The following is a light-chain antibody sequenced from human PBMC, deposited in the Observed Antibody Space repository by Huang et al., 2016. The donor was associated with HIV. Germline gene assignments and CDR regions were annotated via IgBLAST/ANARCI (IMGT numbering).Light chain of an antibody. CDR2: AAS. CDR3: QQVNAYPLT. Sequence: IQMTQFPSSLSASVGDSVTITCRASQAINTYVVWYQQMPGKVPKLLIYAASTLQIGVPSRFSGSGSGTDFILSISSLQPEDSANYYCQQVNAYPLTFGGGTKVEIK. J-gene: IGKJ4*01. V-gene: IGKV1-9*01. CDR1: QAINTY.